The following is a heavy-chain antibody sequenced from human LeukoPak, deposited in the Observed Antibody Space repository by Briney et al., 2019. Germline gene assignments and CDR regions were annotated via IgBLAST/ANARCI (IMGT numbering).Heavy chain of an antibody. Sequence: GASVKVSCKASGYTFTSYYMHWVRQAPGQGLEWMGIINPSGGSTSYAQKFQGRVTMTRDTSTSTVYMELSSLRSEDTAVYYCAREVVVAATLRSGDAFDIWGQGTMVTVSS. CDR3: AREVVVAATLRSGDAFDI. D-gene: IGHD2-15*01. V-gene: IGHV1-46*01. CDR2: INPSGGST. CDR1: GYTFTSYY. J-gene: IGHJ3*02.